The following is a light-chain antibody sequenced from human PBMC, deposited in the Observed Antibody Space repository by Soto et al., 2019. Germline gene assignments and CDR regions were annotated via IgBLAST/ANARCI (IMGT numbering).Light chain of an antibody. CDR3: SSYSSSGAQV. CDR2: EVN. Sequence: QSALTQPASVSGSPGQSITISCTGTNSDVGGYNYVSWYQQHPGKAPKLVIYEVNNRPSRVSDRFFGPKSGNTASLTISGLQTEDEADYYCSSYSSSGAQVFGAGTKVTVL. V-gene: IGLV2-14*01. CDR1: NSDVGGYNY. J-gene: IGLJ1*01.